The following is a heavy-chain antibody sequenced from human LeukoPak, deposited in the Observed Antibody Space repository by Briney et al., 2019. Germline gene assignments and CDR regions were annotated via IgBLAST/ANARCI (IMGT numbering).Heavy chain of an antibody. D-gene: IGHD6-19*01. Sequence: GRSLRLSCAASGFTFSSYGMHWVRQAPGKGLEWVAVISYDGSNKYYADSVKGRFTISRDNAKNTLYLQMNSLRAEDTAVYYCARDMVAGGPDYWGQGTLVTVSS. J-gene: IGHJ4*02. CDR3: ARDMVAGGPDY. CDR2: ISYDGSNK. CDR1: GFTFSSYG. V-gene: IGHV3-30*03.